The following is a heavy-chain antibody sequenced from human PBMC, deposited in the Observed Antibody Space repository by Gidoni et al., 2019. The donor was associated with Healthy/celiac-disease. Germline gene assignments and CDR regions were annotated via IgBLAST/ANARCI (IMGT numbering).Heavy chain of an antibody. D-gene: IGHD6-13*01. J-gene: IGHJ4*02. CDR3: ARGEDSSSCFFDY. CDR1: GGSFSGYY. CDR2: INHSGST. V-gene: IGHV4-34*01. Sequence: QVQLQQWGAGLLKPSETLSLTCAVSGGSFSGYYWSWIRQPPGKGLEWIGEINHSGSTNYNPSLKSRVTISVDTSKNQFSLKLSSVTAADTAVYYCARGEDSSSCFFDYWGQGTLVTVSS.